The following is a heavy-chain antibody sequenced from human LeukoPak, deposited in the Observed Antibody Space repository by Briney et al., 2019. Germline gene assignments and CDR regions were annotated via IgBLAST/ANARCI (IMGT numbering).Heavy chain of an antibody. CDR3: ARAGSYLGYFQH. CDR1: GGTISSGGYS. Sequence: SQTLSLTCAVSGGTISSGGYSWSWIRQPPGKGLEWIGYIYHSGSTYYNPSLKSRVTISVDTSKNQFSLKLSSVTAADTAVYYCARAGSYLGYFQHWGQGTLVTVSS. D-gene: IGHD1-26*01. V-gene: IGHV4-30-2*01. CDR2: IYHSGST. J-gene: IGHJ1*01.